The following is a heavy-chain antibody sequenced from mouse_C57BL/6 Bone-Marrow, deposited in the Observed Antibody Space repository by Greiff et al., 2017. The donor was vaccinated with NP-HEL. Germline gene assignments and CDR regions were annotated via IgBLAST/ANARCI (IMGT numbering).Heavy chain of an antibody. D-gene: IGHD1-1*01. CDR2: INYDGSST. Sequence: EVQLVESEGGLVQPGSSMKLSCTASGFTFSDYYMAWVRQVPEKGLEWVANINYDGSSTYYLDSLKSRFIISRDNAKNILYLQMSSLKSEDTATYYCAREGFITTVVADWYFDVWGTGTTVTVSS. J-gene: IGHJ1*03. CDR1: GFTFSDYY. CDR3: AREGFITTVVADWYFDV. V-gene: IGHV5-16*01.